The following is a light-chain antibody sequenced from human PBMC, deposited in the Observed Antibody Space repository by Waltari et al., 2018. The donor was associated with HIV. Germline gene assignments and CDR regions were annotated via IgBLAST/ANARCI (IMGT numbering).Light chain of an antibody. V-gene: IGKV3-15*01. CDR3: QQYNNWPPWT. CDR2: DAA. Sequence: VMTQSPATLSVSPGDRATLSCRASQTVSTNLAWYQQKPGQAPRRLIYDAATRATGIPARFSGSGSGTEFTLTLTSLQSEDSAIYYCQQYNNWPPWTFGQGTKVEIK. J-gene: IGKJ1*01. CDR1: QTVSTN.